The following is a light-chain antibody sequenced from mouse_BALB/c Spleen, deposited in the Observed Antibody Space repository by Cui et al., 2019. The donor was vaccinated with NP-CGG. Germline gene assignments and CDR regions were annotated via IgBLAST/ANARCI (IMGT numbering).Light chain of an antibody. V-gene: IGLV1*01. CDR2: GTN. Sequence: AVVTQEALLTTSPGETVTLTCRSSIGAVTTSNYANWVQEKPDHLFTGLIGGTNNRAPGVPARFSGSLIGDKAALTITGAQTEDEAIYFCALWYSDHWVFGGGTKLTVL. J-gene: IGLJ1*01. CDR3: ALWYSDHWV. CDR1: IGAVTTSNY.